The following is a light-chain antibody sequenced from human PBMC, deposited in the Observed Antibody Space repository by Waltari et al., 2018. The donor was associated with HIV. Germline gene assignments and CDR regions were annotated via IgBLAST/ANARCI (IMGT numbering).Light chain of an antibody. CDR1: NTGIKS. CDR3: QVWDSFSDHWV. Sequence: SYVLNQPPSVSVAPGKTARITCGRANTGIKSVQGYQHKPGQPPVLVVYDDYDRRSGSPERFSGSNSGDTATLTISRVGAGDEADYYCQVWDSFSDHWVFGGGTKLTVL. CDR2: DDY. J-gene: IGLJ3*02. V-gene: IGLV3-21*01.